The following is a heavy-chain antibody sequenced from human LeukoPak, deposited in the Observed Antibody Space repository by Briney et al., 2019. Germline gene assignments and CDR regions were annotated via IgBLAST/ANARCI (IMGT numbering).Heavy chain of an antibody. CDR2: ISGSGGST. J-gene: IGHJ4*02. Sequence: GGSLRLSCAASGFTFSSYAMSWVRQAPGKGLEWVSAISGSGGSTYYADSVKGRFTISSDNSKNTLYLQMNSLRAEDTAVYYCAKGLIVVVPAAKSIDYWGQGTLVTVSS. V-gene: IGHV3-23*01. CDR1: GFTFSSYA. D-gene: IGHD2-2*01. CDR3: AKGLIVVVPAAKSIDY.